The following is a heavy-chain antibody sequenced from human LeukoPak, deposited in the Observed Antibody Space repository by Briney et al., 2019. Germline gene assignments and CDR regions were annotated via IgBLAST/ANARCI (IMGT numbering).Heavy chain of an antibody. D-gene: IGHD7-27*01. CDR1: GGSISSDY. CDR3: ARGANWGSPDY. Sequence: PSETLSLTCTVSGGSISSDYWSWIRQSPGKGLEWIGYIYYSGTTSYNPSLKSRVTISLDTSKNQFPLKLSSVTAADTAVYYCARGANWGSPDYWGQGTLVTVS. V-gene: IGHV4-59*01. CDR2: IYYSGTT. J-gene: IGHJ4*02.